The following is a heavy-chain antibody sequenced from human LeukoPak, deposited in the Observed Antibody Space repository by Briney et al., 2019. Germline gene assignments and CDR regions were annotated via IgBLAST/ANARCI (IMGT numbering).Heavy chain of an antibody. V-gene: IGHV3-23*01. CDR1: GFTFSSYG. Sequence: GSLRVSCAACGFTFSSYGVSWVRQARGKGLEWVSAISGSGGSTYYADSVKGRFTISRDNSKNTLYLQMNSLRAEDTAVYYCARSKMVGGYFDPWGLGTLVTVSS. CDR2: ISGSGGST. D-gene: IGHD2-15*01. J-gene: IGHJ5*02. CDR3: ARSKMVGGYFDP.